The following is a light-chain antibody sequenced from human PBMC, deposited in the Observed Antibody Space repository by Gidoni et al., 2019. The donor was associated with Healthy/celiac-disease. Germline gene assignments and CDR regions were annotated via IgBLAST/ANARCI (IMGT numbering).Light chain of an antibody. CDR1: QSVSSN. CDR2: GAS. J-gene: IGKJ1*01. Sequence: EIVMTQSPATLSVSPGERATLSCRASQSVSSNLAWYQQKPSQAPRLLIYGASTRAAGNPARFSGSGSGTEFTLTISSLQSEDFAVSYCQQYNNWPQTFGQGTKVEIK. V-gene: IGKV3-15*01. CDR3: QQYNNWPQT.